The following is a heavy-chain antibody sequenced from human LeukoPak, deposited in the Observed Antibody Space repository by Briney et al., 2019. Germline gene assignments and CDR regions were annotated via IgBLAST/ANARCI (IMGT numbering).Heavy chain of an antibody. V-gene: IGHV3-9*01. CDR1: GFTFDDYA. CDR2: ISWNSGSI. Sequence: PGRSLRLSCAASGFTFDDYAMHWVRQAPGKGLEWVSGISWNSGSIGYADSVKGRFTISRDNAKNSLYLQMNSLRAEDTALYYCAKDISASGKSIFDYWGQGTLVTVSS. D-gene: IGHD4-23*01. J-gene: IGHJ4*02. CDR3: AKDISASGKSIFDY.